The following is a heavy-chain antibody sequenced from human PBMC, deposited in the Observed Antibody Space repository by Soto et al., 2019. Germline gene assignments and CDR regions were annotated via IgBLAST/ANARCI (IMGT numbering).Heavy chain of an antibody. CDR1: GYTFTSHD. Sequence: QVQLVQSGAEVKKSGASVKVSCKASGYTFTSHDINWVRQATGQGLEWMGWMNPNSGNTGYAQKFQGRVPXTXNXXISTAYMELSSLRSEDTAVYYCARWDYGDYARFDYWGQGTLVTVSS. D-gene: IGHD4-17*01. J-gene: IGHJ4*02. CDR3: ARWDYGDYARFDY. V-gene: IGHV1-8*01. CDR2: MNPNSGNT.